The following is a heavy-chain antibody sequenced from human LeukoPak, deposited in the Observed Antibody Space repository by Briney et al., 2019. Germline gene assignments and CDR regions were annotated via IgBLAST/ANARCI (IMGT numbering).Heavy chain of an antibody. Sequence: PGGSLRLSCAASGFTVSSNYMSWVRQAPGKGLEWVSVIYSGGSTYYADSVKGRFTISRDNSKNTLYLQMNSLRAEDTAVYYCASLYSSSWYYFGYWGQGTLVTVSS. CDR3: ASLYSSSWYYFGY. CDR1: GFTVSSNY. J-gene: IGHJ4*02. V-gene: IGHV3-53*01. CDR2: IYSGGST. D-gene: IGHD6-13*01.